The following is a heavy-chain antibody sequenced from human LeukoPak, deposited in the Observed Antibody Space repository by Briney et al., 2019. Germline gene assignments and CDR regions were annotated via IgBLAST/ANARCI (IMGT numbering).Heavy chain of an antibody. Sequence: GGSLRLSCAASGFTFSNYAMHWVRLAPGKGLEYVSRISTNGDSTYYANSVKGRFTISRDNSKNMLYLQMGSLRSEDMAVYYCARSSNRGGDYWGQGTLVTVSS. CDR2: ISTNGDST. CDR3: ARSSNRGGDY. V-gene: IGHV3-64*01. CDR1: GFTFSNYA. J-gene: IGHJ4*02. D-gene: IGHD2-15*01.